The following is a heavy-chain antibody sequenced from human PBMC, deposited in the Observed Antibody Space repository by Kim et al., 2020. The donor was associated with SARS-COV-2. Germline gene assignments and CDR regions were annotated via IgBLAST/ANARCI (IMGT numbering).Heavy chain of an antibody. D-gene: IGHD3-10*01. J-gene: IGHJ6*02. V-gene: IGHV1-46*01. Sequence: ASVKVSCKASGYTFTSYYMHWVRQAPGQGLEWMGIINPSGGSTSYAQKFQGRVTMTRDTSTSTVYMELSSLRSEDTAVYYCARDRIWFGELLPGMDVWGQGTTVTVSS. CDR1: GYTFTSYY. CDR2: INPSGGST. CDR3: ARDRIWFGELLPGMDV.